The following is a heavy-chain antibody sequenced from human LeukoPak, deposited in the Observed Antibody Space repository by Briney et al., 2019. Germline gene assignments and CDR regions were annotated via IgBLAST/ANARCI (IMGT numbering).Heavy chain of an antibody. CDR2: IYYSGST. CDR3: ARVLSGWSFDY. CDR1: GGSISSGDYY. J-gene: IGHJ4*02. Sequence: SETLSLTCTVSGGSISSGDYYWSWLRQPPGKGLEWIGYIYYSGSTYYNPSLKSRFTISVDTSKNQFSLKLSSVTAADTAVYYCARVLSGWSFDYWGQGTLVTVSS. V-gene: IGHV4-30-4*01. D-gene: IGHD6-19*01.